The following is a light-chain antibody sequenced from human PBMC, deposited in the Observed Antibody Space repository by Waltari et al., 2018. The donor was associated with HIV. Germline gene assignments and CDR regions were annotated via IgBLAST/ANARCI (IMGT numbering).Light chain of an antibody. CDR1: QSVSSSY. CDR2: GAS. Sequence: EIVLTQSPGTLSLSPGERANLSCRASQSVSSSYLAWYQQKPGQAPRLLIYGASSRATGIPDRFSGSESGTDLTLTISRLEPEDFAVYYCQQYGSSPWTFGQGTKVEIK. J-gene: IGKJ1*01. V-gene: IGKV3-20*01. CDR3: QQYGSSPWT.